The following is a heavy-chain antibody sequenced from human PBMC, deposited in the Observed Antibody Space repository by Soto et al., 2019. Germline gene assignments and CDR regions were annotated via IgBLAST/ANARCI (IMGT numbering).Heavy chain of an antibody. CDR2: ISSDGSSK. V-gene: IGHV3-30-3*01. D-gene: IGHD1-26*01. Sequence: GGSLRLSCAASGFTFSNSPMYWVRQAPGKGLEWVAFISSDGSSKYYANFVKGRFTISRDNSKNTLYLQMNSLRTDDTAVYYWASGSVFNWFDPGAQETLVTVPS. CDR1: GFTFSNSP. J-gene: IGHJ5*02. CDR3: ASGSVFNWFDP.